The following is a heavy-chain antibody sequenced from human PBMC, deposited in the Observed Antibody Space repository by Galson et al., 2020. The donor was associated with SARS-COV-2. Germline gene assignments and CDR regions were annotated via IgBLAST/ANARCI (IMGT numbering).Heavy chain of an antibody. Sequence: GRSLRLSFAASGFSFIDFAMHWVRQASGKGLEWVGRIRSKANSYATAYAASVKGRFTVSRDDSKNTAYLQMNSLKTEDTAVYYCTSLQIWGQGTMVTVSS. V-gene: IGHV3-73*01. CDR3: TSLQI. CDR1: GFSFIDFA. J-gene: IGHJ3*02. CDR2: IRSKANSYAT.